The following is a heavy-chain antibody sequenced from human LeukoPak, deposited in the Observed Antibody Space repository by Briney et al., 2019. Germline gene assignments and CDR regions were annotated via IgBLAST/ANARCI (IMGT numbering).Heavy chain of an antibody. V-gene: IGHV1-46*01. Sequence: ASVKVSCKASGYTFTSYYLHWVRRAPGQGLEWMGIINPSGGSTNYAQKFQGRVTMTRDTSTSTVYMELSSLRSEDTAVYYCARGDGAMVTIDYWGQGSLVTVSS. CDR1: GYTFTSYY. D-gene: IGHD5-18*01. CDR3: ARGDGAMVTIDY. J-gene: IGHJ4*02. CDR2: INPSGGST.